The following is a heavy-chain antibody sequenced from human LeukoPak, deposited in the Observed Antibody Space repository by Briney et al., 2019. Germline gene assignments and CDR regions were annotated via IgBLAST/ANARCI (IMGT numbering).Heavy chain of an antibody. CDR3: ARDSGYCSSTGCYVHYFDY. CDR1: GFTFSSYA. V-gene: IGHV3-23*01. D-gene: IGHD2-2*01. CDR2: ISGSGGST. Sequence: GGSLRLSCAASGFTFSSYAMSWVRQAPGKGLEWVSAISGSGGSTYYADSVKGRFTISRDNSKNTLYLQMNSLRAEDTAVYYCARDSGYCSSTGCYVHYFDYWGQGILVTVSS. J-gene: IGHJ4*02.